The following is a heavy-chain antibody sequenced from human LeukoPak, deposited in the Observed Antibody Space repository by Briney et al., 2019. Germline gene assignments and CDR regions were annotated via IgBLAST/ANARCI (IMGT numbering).Heavy chain of an antibody. CDR3: AGYCSSTSCPDMQGYYYYGMDV. V-gene: IGHV4-59*08. CDR2: IYYSGST. D-gene: IGHD2-2*01. Sequence: SETLSLTCTVSGGSISSYYWSWIRRPPGKGLEWIGYIYYSGSTNYNPSLKSRVTISVDTSKNRFSLKLSSVTAADTAVYYCAGYCSSTSCPDMQGYYYYGMDVWGQGTTVTVSS. J-gene: IGHJ6*02. CDR1: GGSISSYY.